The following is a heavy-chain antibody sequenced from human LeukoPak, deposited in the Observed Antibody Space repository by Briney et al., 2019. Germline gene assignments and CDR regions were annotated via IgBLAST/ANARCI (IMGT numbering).Heavy chain of an antibody. J-gene: IGHJ3*02. V-gene: IGHV4-38-2*02. CDR2: IYHSGST. D-gene: IGHD3-16*01. CDR1: GYSISSGYY. CDR3: ARDRSAFGGVYDAFDI. Sequence: SETLSLTCTVSGYSISSGYYWGWILQPPGKGLEWIVSIYHSGSTYYNPSLKSRVTISVDTSKNQFSLKLSSVTAADTAVYYCARDRSAFGGVYDAFDIWGQGTMVTVSS.